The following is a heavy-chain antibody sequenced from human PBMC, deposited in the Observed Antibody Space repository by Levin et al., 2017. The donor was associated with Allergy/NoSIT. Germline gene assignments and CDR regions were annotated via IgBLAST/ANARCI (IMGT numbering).Heavy chain of an antibody. CDR2: INPNSGAT. V-gene: IGHV1-2*06. CDR1: GYTFTGYY. D-gene: IGHD3-10*01. Sequence: ASVKVSCKASGYTFTGYYMHWVRQAPGQGLEWMGRINPNSGATNYAQKFQGRVTMTTDTSITTAYMELSSLRSDDTAVYYCARASYYGLLDAFHIWGQGTVVTVSS. J-gene: IGHJ3*02. CDR3: ARASYYGLLDAFHI.